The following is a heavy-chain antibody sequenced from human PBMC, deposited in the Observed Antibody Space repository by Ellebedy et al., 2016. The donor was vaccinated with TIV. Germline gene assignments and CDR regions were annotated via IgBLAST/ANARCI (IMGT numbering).Heavy chain of an antibody. V-gene: IGHV4-59*01. CDR3: AGRFPNDFYMNV. CDR2: IYNTEKNS. J-gene: IGHJ6*03. CDR1: GASITNFY. Sequence: SETLSLTXSVSGASITNFYWSWIRQTPGEGLQWIGHIYNTEKNSNYNFALKSRVTMSVDPSGNRFSLRLTSVTAADTAVYFCAGRFPNDFYMNVWGKGTTVTVSS. D-gene: IGHD1-1*01.